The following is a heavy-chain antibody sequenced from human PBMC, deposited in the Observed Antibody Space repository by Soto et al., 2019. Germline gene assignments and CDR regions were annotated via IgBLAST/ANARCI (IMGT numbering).Heavy chain of an antibody. CDR2: IYHSGST. CDR3: ARDSGITGTRGSYYYYGMDV. V-gene: IGHV4-38-2*02. Sequence: SETLSLTCAVSGYSISSGYYWGWIRQPPGKGLEWIGSIYHSGSTYYNPSLKSRVTISVDTSENQFSLKLSSVTAADTAVYYCARDSGITGTRGSYYYYGMDVWGQGTTVTVSS. D-gene: IGHD1-20*01. CDR1: GYSISSGYY. J-gene: IGHJ6*02.